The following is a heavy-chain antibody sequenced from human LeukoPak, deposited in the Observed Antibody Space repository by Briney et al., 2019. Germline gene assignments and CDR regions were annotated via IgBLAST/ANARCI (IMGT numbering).Heavy chain of an antibody. CDR3: AKDLLYYDILTGYLDY. CDR2: IKSKTDGGTT. J-gene: IGHJ4*02. Sequence: GGSLRLSCAASGFTFSNAWMSWVRQAPGKGLEWVGRIKSKTDGGTTDYAAPVKGRFTISRDDSKNTLYLQMNSLRAEDTAVYYCAKDLLYYDILTGYLDYWGQGTLVTVSS. V-gene: IGHV3-15*01. D-gene: IGHD3-9*01. CDR1: GFTFSNAW.